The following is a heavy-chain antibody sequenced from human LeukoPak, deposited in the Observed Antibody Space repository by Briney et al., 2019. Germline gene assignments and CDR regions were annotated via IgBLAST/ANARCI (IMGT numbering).Heavy chain of an antibody. CDR2: INYNGGNT. D-gene: IGHD3-22*01. J-gene: IGHJ4*02. CDR3: ARGVYYYDREYFDY. CDR1: GFTFSSPA. V-gene: IGHV3-23*01. Sequence: GGSLRLSCEASGFTFSSPAMSWVRQAPGKGLEWVSTINYNGGNTYYADSVKGRFTISRDNSKNTLYLQMNGLRAEDTAVYYCARGVYYYDREYFDYWGRGTLVTVSS.